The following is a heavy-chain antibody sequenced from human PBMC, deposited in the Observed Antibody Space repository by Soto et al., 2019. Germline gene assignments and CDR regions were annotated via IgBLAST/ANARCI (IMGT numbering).Heavy chain of an antibody. CDR3: AREPSSKIAVAGIYNY. CDR2: ISSSSSYI. J-gene: IGHJ4*02. V-gene: IGHV3-21*01. D-gene: IGHD6-19*01. CDR1: GFTFSSYS. Sequence: GGSLRLSCAASGFTFSSYSMNWVRQAPGKGLEWVSSISSSSSYIYYADSVKGRFTISRDNAKNSLYLQMNSLRAEDTAVYYCAREPSSKIAVAGIYNYWGQGTLVTVSS.